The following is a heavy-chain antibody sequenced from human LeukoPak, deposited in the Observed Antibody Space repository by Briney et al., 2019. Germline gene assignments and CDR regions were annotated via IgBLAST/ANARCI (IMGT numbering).Heavy chain of an antibody. J-gene: IGHJ4*02. D-gene: IGHD6-19*01. CDR3: ARDRPSRLEIAVAGTTFVFDY. CDR2: ISYDGSNK. V-gene: IGHV3-30*04. CDR1: GFTFSSYA. Sequence: PGGFLRLSCAASGFTFSSYAMHWVRQAPGKGLEWVAVISYDGSNKYYADSVKGRFTISRDNSKNTLYLQMNSLRAEDTAVYYCARDRPSRLEIAVAGTTFVFDYWGQGTLVTVSS.